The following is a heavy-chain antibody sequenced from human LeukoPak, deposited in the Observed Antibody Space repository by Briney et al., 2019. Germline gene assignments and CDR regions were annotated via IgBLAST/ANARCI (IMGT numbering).Heavy chain of an antibody. CDR3: ASQKLAVAAFDY. CDR2: ISAYNGNT. V-gene: IGHV1-18*01. CDR1: GYTFTSYG. Sequence: ASVKVSCKASGYTFTSYGISWVRQAPGHGLEWMGWISAYNGNTNYAQKLQGRVTMTTDTSTSTAYMELRSLRSDDTAVYYCASQKLAVAAFDYWGQGTLVTVSS. J-gene: IGHJ4*02. D-gene: IGHD6-19*01.